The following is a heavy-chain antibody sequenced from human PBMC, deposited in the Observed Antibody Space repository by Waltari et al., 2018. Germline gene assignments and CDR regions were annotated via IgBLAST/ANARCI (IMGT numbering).Heavy chain of an antibody. V-gene: IGHV3-30-3*01. D-gene: IGHD5-12*01. CDR1: GFTFTRYA. CDR2: RSYDGSKN. CDR3: ARDREYSGYDYGYFDY. J-gene: IGHJ4*02. Sequence: QVQLVESGGGVVPPGRSLSLSCAASGFTFTRYAMHWVRPAPGKGREGGAVRSYDGSKNYYADTGKGRFTISRDKSKNPLYLQMTSLRAEDTAVYYCARDREYSGYDYGYFDYWGQGTLVTVSS.